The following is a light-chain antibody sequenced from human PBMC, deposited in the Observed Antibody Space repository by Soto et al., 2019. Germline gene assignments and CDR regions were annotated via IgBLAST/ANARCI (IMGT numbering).Light chain of an antibody. J-gene: IGKJ1*01. CDR3: QQYHSYLLT. V-gene: IGKV1-8*01. CDR2: AAS. Sequence: AIRMTQSPSSFSASTGDRVTITCRASQGISSYLAWYQQKPGKAPKLLIYAASTLQSGVPSRFSGSGSGTEFTLTMSLLQSDDFASSLCQQYHSYLLTFVHGTNVEI. CDR1: QGISSY.